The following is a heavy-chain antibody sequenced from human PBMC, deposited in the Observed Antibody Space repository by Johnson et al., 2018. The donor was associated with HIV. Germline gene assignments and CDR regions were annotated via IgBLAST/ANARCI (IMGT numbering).Heavy chain of an antibody. V-gene: IGHV3-30*03. CDR2: ISYDGSNK. D-gene: IGHD1-1*01. CDR3: AREVYAHDAFDI. Sequence: QVQLVESGGGVVQPGRSLRLSCAASGFTFSSYGMHWVRQAPGKGLEWVAVISYDGSNKYYADSVKGRFTISRDNSKNTLYLQMNSLRAEDTAVYYCAREVYAHDAFDIWGQGTMVTVSS. J-gene: IGHJ3*02. CDR1: GFTFSSYG.